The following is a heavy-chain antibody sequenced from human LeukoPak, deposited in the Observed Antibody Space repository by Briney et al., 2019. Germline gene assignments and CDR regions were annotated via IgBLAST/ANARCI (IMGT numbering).Heavy chain of an antibody. D-gene: IGHD5-18*01. CDR3: ARHQGYTYGVDSYYYAMDV. J-gene: IGHJ6*02. CDR1: GGSISSYY. V-gene: IGHV4-59*08. CDR2: IYYSGST. Sequence: PSQTLSLTCTVSGGSISSYYWSRIRQPPGKGLEWIGYIYYSGSTNYNPSLKSRVTISVDTSKNQFSLKLSSVTAADAAVYYCARHQGYTYGVDSYYYAMDVWGQGTTVTVSS.